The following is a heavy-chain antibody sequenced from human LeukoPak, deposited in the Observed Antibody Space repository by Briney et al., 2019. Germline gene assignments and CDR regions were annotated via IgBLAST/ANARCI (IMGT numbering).Heavy chain of an antibody. J-gene: IGHJ4*02. D-gene: IGHD1-7*01. CDR2: ISNDGSST. V-gene: IGHV3-74*03. Sequence: GGSLRLSCAASGFTFSSYWMHWVRQAPGKGLVWVSRISNDGSSTKYADSVKGRFTISRDNAKNTLYLQMHSLRAEDTALYYCVRRQTTTSGFDHWSQGTLVTVSS. CDR1: GFTFSSYW. CDR3: VRRQTTTSGFDH.